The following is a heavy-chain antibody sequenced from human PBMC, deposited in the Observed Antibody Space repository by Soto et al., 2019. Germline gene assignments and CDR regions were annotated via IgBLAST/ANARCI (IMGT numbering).Heavy chain of an antibody. J-gene: IGHJ3*02. CDR3: ASWTAFDI. CDR2: ISYDGSNK. V-gene: IGHV3-30-3*01. Sequence: GGSLRLSCAASGFTFSSYAMHWVRQAPGKGLEWVAVISYDGSNKYYADSVKGRFTISRDNSKNTLYLQMNSLRAEDTAVYYCASWTAFDIWGQGTMVT. D-gene: IGHD3-3*01. CDR1: GFTFSSYA.